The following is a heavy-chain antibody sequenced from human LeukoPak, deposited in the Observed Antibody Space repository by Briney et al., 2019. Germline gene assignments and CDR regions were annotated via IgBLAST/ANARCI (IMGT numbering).Heavy chain of an antibody. CDR3: AKEKAIGTINSGLDV. D-gene: IGHD1-1*01. CDR2: IAYDGSNR. J-gene: IGHJ6*02. Sequence: SGTSLRLSCAASGFTFDTYGMLWVRQAPGKGLEWVAVIAYDGSNRYYADSVQGRFTISRDNSKNTLYLQMNSLRGEDTAVYYCAKEKAIGTINSGLDVWGQGTTVTVSS. CDR1: GFTFDTYG. V-gene: IGHV3-30*18.